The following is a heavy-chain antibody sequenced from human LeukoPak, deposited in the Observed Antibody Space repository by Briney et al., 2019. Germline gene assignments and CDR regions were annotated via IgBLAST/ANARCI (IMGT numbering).Heavy chain of an antibody. J-gene: IGHJ4*02. D-gene: IGHD3-22*01. CDR3: AKDPPRYFYDSSEMD. V-gene: IGHV3-30*02. CDR1: GFTFSSYG. Sequence: GGSLRLSCAASGFTFSSYGMHWVRQAPGKGLEWAAFIRFDGSNTYYADSLKGRFTISRDNSRDTLYLQMNSLRPEDTAVYYCAKDPPRYFYDSSEMDWGQGTLVTVSS. CDR2: IRFDGSNT.